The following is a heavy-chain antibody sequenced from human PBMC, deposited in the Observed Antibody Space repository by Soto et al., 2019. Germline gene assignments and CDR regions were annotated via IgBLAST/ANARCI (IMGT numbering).Heavy chain of an antibody. CDR3: ARQLGYCSGINCDDRPR. Sequence: QVQLQQWGAGLLKPSETLSLTCAVYGDSLSGYYWSWIRQPPGKGLEWSGEGNHSGSTNYNPSLQSRVTISVDTAKTQFSLKMRSVTAADTAVYYCARQLGYCSGINCDDRPRWGQGIVVTVSS. CDR2: GNHSGST. V-gene: IGHV4-34*01. D-gene: IGHD2-15*01. CDR1: GDSLSGYY. J-gene: IGHJ4*02.